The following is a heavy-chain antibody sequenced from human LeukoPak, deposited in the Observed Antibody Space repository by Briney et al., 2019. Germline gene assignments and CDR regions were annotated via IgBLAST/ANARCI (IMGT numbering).Heavy chain of an antibody. V-gene: IGHV1-46*01. CDR2: INPSGGST. D-gene: IGHD2-2*01. J-gene: IGHJ5*02. CDR3: ARTPLRCSSTSCFWEVGNWFDP. CDR1: GYTFTSYY. Sequence: ASVKVSCKASGYTFTSYYVHWVRQAPGQGLEWMGIINPSGGSTSYAQKFQGRVTMTRDTSTSTVYMKLSSLRSEDTAVYYCARTPLRCSSTSCFWEVGNWFDPWGQGTLVTVSS.